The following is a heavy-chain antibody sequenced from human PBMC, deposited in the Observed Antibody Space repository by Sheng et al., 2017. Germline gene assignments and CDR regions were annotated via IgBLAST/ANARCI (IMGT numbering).Heavy chain of an antibody. CDR3: ARGLAGVDEDTFDI. D-gene: IGHD3-3*02. CDR2: IKQDGSQK. CDR1: GFTFSNYW. Sequence: EVQLVESGGGLVQPGPGGSLRLSCAASGFTFSNYWMSWVRQAPGKGLEWVANIKQDGSQKYYADSVKGRFTISRDNAKNSVYLQMNSLRAEDTAVYYCARGLAGVDEDTFDIWGQGTMGHRLF. V-gene: IGHV3-7*04. J-gene: IGHJ3*02.